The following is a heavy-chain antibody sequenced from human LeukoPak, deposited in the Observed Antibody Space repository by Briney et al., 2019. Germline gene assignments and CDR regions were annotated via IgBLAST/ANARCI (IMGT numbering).Heavy chain of an antibody. CDR3: ARDPGDTAMVDY. CDR2: IRYDGSNK. Sequence: HPGGSLTLSCAGSGFTFSIDGMHWVRQAPGKGLEWVAFIRYDGSNKYYADSVKGRFTISRDNSKNTLYLQMNSLRAEDTAVYYCARDPGDTAMVDYWGQGTLVTVSS. V-gene: IGHV3-30*02. J-gene: IGHJ4*02. D-gene: IGHD5-18*01. CDR1: GFTFSIDG.